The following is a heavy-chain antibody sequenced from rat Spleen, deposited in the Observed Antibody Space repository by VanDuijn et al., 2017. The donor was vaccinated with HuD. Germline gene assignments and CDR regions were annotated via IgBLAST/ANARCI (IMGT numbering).Heavy chain of an antibody. CDR2: ISYDGSST. J-gene: IGHJ3*01. D-gene: IGHD1-6*01. CDR3: TRVDTTDYYYGWFAY. CDR1: GFTFSDYN. V-gene: IGHV5-7*01. Sequence: EVQLVESDGGLVQPGRSLKLSCAASGFTFSDYNMAWVRQAPKKGLEWVATISYDGSSTYYRDSVKGRFTISRDNAKSTLYLQMHSLRSEDTATYYCTRVDTTDYYYGWFAYWGQGTLVTVSS.